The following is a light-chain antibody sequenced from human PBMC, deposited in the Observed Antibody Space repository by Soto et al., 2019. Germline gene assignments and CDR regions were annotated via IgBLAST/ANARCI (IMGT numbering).Light chain of an antibody. J-gene: IGLJ1*01. CDR1: SSDVGDYNY. V-gene: IGLV2-14*01. Sequence: QSVLTQPASVSGSPGQSITISCTGTSSDVGDYNYVSWYQQHPGKAPKLMIYEVSYRPSGVSNRFSGSKSGNTASLTISGLQADDEADYYCSSYTSTSTLEVFGTGTKLTVL. CDR2: EVS. CDR3: SSYTSTSTLEV.